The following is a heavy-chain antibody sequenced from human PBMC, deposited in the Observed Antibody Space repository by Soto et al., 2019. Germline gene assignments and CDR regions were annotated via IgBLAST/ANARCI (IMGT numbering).Heavy chain of an antibody. V-gene: IGHV1-69*13. CDR1: GDTFSSYA. J-gene: IGHJ5*02. Sequence: GASVKVSCKASGDTFSSYAISWVRQARGQGLEWMGGIIPIFGTANYAQKFQGRVTITADESTSTAYMELSSLRSEDTAVYYCARNAFSTNGWFDPWGQGTLVNVPS. CDR2: IIPIFGTA. D-gene: IGHD3-16*01. CDR3: ARNAFSTNGWFDP.